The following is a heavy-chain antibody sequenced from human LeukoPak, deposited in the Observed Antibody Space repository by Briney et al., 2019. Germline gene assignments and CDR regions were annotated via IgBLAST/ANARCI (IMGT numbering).Heavy chain of an antibody. Sequence: PSETLSLTCAVYGGSFSDYHWSWIRQPPGKGLEWIGEVNHSGTTRYNPSLKSRVTISGDTSKKQFSLKLGSLTAADTAVYYCASAELLIDAFDIWGQGTMVTVSS. CDR2: VNHSGTT. D-gene: IGHD1-26*01. CDR3: ASAELLIDAFDI. V-gene: IGHV4-34*01. J-gene: IGHJ3*02. CDR1: GGSFSDYH.